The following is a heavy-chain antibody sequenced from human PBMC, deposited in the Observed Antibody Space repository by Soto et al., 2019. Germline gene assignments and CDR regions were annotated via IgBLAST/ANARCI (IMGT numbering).Heavy chain of an antibody. CDR1: GGTFSSYA. Sequence: QVQLVQSGAEVKKPGSSVKVSCKASGGTFSSYAISWVRQAPGQGLEWMGGIIPIFGTANYAQKFQGRVTMXEDXSXITAYMELSSLRSEDTAVYYCARDLGGDYGGNSIEFGGQGTLVTVSS. D-gene: IGHD4-17*01. CDR2: IIPIFGTA. V-gene: IGHV1-69*12. CDR3: ARDLGGDYGGNSIEF. J-gene: IGHJ4*02.